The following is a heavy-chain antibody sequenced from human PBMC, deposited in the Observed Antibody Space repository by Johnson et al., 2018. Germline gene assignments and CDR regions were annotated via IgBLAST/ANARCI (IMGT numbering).Heavy chain of an antibody. D-gene: IGHD4-17*01. CDR3: ARGRRGTTGGVYGMDV. J-gene: IGHJ6*02. Sequence: VQLVETGAEVKKPGASVKVSCKASGYTFTSYDINWVRQATGQGLEWMGWMNPNSGNTGYAQKFQGRVTMTRNTSISTAYMELSSRRSEDTAVYYCARGRRGTTGGVYGMDVWGQGTTVTVSS. V-gene: IGHV1-8*01. CDR2: MNPNSGNT. CDR1: GYTFTSYD.